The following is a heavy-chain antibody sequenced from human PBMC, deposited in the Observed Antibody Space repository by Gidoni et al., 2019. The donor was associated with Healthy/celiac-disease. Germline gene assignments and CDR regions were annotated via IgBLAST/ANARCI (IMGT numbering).Heavy chain of an antibody. D-gene: IGHD6-19*01. V-gene: IGHV1-18*01. Sequence: QVQLVQSGAEVKKPGASVQVSCKASGYTFTSSGISWVRQAPGKGIEWMGWISSYNGNTNYAQKLQGRVTMYTDTSTSTAYREMRSLRSDETAVYYCARALARGGWFNQWGTDYWGQGTLVTVSS. CDR1: GYTFTSSG. CDR2: ISSYNGNT. CDR3: ARALARGGWFNQWGTDY. J-gene: IGHJ4*02.